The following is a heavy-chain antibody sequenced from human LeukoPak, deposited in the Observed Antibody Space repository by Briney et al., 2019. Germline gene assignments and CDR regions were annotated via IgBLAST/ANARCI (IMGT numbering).Heavy chain of an antibody. CDR2: ISYDGSNK. V-gene: IGHV3-30-3*01. D-gene: IGHD2-2*01. CDR3: ARGVVPAAIYYYGMDV. CDR1: GFAFSSYA. J-gene: IGHJ6*02. Sequence: PGGSLRLSCAASGFAFSSYAMHWVRQAPGKGLEWVAVISYDGSNKYYADSVKGRFTISRDNSKNTLYLQMNSLRAEDTAVYYCARGVVPAAIYYYGMDVWGQGTTVTVSS.